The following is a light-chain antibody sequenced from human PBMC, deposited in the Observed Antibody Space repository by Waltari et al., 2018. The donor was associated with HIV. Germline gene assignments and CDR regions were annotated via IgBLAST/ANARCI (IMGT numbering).Light chain of an antibody. J-gene: IGLJ2*01. V-gene: IGLV2-8*01. CDR3: ASYAGHDRFVL. CDR1: SGDIGNYDY. CDR2: EVS. Sequence: QPALIQPPSASGSPGQSVTISCTGTSGDIGNYDYVSWYQQHPGKAPQIIIYEVSLRSSVVPDRFSGSKSCNTASLTVSGLQAEDEADYYCASYAGHDRFVLLGGGTKVTVL.